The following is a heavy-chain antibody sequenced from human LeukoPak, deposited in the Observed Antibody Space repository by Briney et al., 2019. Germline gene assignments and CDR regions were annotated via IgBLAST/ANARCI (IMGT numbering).Heavy chain of an antibody. CDR1: GGSFSGYY. CDR2: INHSGST. J-gene: IGHJ4*02. Sequence: SETLSLTCAVYGGSFSGYYWSWIRQPPGKGLEWIGEINHSGSTNYNPSLKSRVTISVDTSKNQFSLKLSSVTAADTAVYFCARGIQGESFDYWGRGTLVTVSS. D-gene: IGHD3-16*01. V-gene: IGHV4-34*01. CDR3: ARGIQGESFDY.